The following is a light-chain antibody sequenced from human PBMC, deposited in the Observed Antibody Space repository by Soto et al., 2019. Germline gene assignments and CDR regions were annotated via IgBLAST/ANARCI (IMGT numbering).Light chain of an antibody. J-gene: IGKJ1*01. CDR1: QSVSSN. Sequence: EIVMTQSPATLSVSPGERATLSCRASQSVSSNLAWYQQKPGQAPRLLIYGASTRATGIPARFSGSGSGTEFTLPLSSLQSEDFAVYYCQQYNNWQWTFGQGTKVEIK. CDR3: QQYNNWQWT. CDR2: GAS. V-gene: IGKV3-15*01.